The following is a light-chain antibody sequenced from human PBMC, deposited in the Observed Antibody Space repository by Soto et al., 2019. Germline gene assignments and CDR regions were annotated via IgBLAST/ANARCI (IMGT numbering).Light chain of an antibody. CDR3: QQHETLIT. CDR2: DAS. J-gene: IGKJ5*01. Sequence: EIVFTPSPATLSPSPGERAPPPRRASQSVRNYLAWYQQKPGQPPRLLIYDASNRASGIPARFSGSGSGTDFTLTISRLEPEDFAVYYCQQHETLITFGQGTRLEIK. CDR1: QSVRNY. V-gene: IGKV3-11*01.